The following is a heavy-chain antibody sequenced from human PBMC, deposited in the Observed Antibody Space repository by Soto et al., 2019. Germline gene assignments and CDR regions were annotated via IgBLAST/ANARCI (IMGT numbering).Heavy chain of an antibody. CDR2: INWNGGST. CDR3: AIALLGYCSGGSCTGFYFDP. D-gene: IGHD2-15*01. CDR1: GFTFDDYG. J-gene: IGHJ4*02. Sequence: PGGSLRLSCAASGFTFDDYGMSRVRQAPGKGLEWVSGINWNGGSTGYADSVKGRYTISRDNAKNSLYLQINSLGAEDTALYYCAIALLGYCSGGSCTGFYFDPWGQGTLVTVSS. V-gene: IGHV3-20*04.